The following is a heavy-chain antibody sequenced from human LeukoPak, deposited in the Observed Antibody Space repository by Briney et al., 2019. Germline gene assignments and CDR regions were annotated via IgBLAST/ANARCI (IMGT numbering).Heavy chain of an antibody. CDR3: ARSHTTSYSSNRRYYFDY. CDR1: GYTFTSYD. Sequence: GASVKVSCKPSGYTFTSYDINWVRQATGQGLGWMGWMNPKRGNTGYAQKFQGRVTMTRNTSISTAYMELSSLRSEDTAVYYCARSHTTSYSSNRRYYFDYWGQGTLVTVSS. D-gene: IGHD6-13*01. V-gene: IGHV1-8*01. CDR2: MNPKRGNT. J-gene: IGHJ4*02.